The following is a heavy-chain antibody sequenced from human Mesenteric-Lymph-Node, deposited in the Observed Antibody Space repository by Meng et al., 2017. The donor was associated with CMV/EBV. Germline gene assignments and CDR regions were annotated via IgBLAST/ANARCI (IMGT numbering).Heavy chain of an antibody. V-gene: IGHV3-30*02. J-gene: IGHJ4*02. CDR2: IRYDGSNK. CDR1: GFTVSSNY. Sequence: GGSLRLSCAASGFTVSSNYMSWVRQAPGKGLEWVAFIRYDGSNKYYADSVKGRFTISRDNSKNTLYLQMNSLRAEDTAVYYCAKDRNVLMVYANPFDYWGQGTLVTVSS. D-gene: IGHD2-8*01. CDR3: AKDRNVLMVYANPFDY.